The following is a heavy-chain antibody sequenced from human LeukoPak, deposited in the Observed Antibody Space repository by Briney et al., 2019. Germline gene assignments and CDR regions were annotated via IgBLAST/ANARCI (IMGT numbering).Heavy chain of an antibody. CDR2: IYYSGST. D-gene: IGHD1-26*01. V-gene: IGHV4-30-4*01. Sequence: SEALSLTCPVSGGSISSGGYYWRWVPQPPGEGPGWIGYIYYSGSTYYNPSLKSRVTISVDTSKNQFSLKLSSVTAADTAVYYCARHGTIVGALYNWFDPWGQGTLVTVSS. CDR3: ARHGTIVGALYNWFDP. J-gene: IGHJ5*02. CDR1: GGSISSGGYY.